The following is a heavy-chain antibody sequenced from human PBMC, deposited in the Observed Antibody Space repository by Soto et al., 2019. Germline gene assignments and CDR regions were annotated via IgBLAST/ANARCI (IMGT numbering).Heavy chain of an antibody. J-gene: IGHJ4*02. Sequence: ASVQVSCNASGYTIIGYYMHWVRQAPGQGLEWMGWINLNSGLTNYAQKFHGWVTLTRDTSISTAYMELSRLKSDGTAVYYYERANSNSLEFDYWGQGTLVTVSS. V-gene: IGHV1-2*04. D-gene: IGHD6-6*01. CDR3: ERANSNSLEFDY. CDR2: INLNSGLT. CDR1: GYTIIGYY.